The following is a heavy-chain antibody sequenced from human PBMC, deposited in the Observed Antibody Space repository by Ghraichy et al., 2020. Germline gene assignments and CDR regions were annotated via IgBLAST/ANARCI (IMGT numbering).Heavy chain of an antibody. D-gene: IGHD3-22*01. J-gene: IGHJ4*02. V-gene: IGHV3-48*04. Sequence: GGSLRLSCAASGFSFSSYSMNWVRQAPGKGLEWVSYISRSSSTINYADSVKGRFTISRDNAKNSLYLQMNSLRAEDTAVFYCARTHYYDTSGYYVNYFDYWGQGTLVTVSS. CDR3: ARTHYYDTSGYYVNYFDY. CDR2: ISRSSSTI. CDR1: GFSFSSYS.